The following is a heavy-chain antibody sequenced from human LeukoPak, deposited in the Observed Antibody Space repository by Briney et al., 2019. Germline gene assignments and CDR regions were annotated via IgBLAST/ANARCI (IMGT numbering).Heavy chain of an antibody. J-gene: IGHJ5*02. Sequence: ESGPTLVKPTQTLTLTCTFSGFSLSASGVAVGWIRQPPGKALEWLALIYWNDDKRYSPSLKSGLTITKDTSKNQVVLTMTNMEPVDTGTYYCAHSISGVMAVGFGNWGQGTLVTVSS. V-gene: IGHV2-5*01. CDR2: IYWNDDK. CDR3: AHSISGVMAVGFGN. D-gene: IGHD3-3*02. CDR1: GFSLSASGVA.